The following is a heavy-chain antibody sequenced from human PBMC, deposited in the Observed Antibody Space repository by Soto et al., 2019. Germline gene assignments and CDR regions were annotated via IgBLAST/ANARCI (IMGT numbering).Heavy chain of an antibody. CDR3: ARGGTPFDY. CDR2: ISAYNGNT. D-gene: IGHD3-16*01. CDR1: GYTFTNFG. J-gene: IGHJ4*02. V-gene: IGHV1-18*01. Sequence: QVQLVQSGAEVKKPGASVKVSCKASGYTFTNFGISWVRQAPGQGLEWMGWISAYNGNTNYAQNFQGRVTMTTDTSTSRVYMEWKSRRSGGTAVYYCARGGTPFDYGGQGTLVTVSS.